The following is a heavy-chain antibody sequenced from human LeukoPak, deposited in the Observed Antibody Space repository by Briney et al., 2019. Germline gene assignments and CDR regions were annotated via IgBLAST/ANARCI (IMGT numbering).Heavy chain of an antibody. Sequence: GASVKVSCKVSGYTLTELSMHWVRQAPGKGLEWMGGFDPEDGETIYAQKFQGRVTMTEDTSTDTAYMELSSLRSEDTAVYYCATGYSSSWYVIPEFDYWGQGTLVTVSS. D-gene: IGHD6-13*01. J-gene: IGHJ4*02. CDR2: FDPEDGET. CDR1: GYTLTELS. V-gene: IGHV1-24*01. CDR3: ATGYSSSWYVIPEFDY.